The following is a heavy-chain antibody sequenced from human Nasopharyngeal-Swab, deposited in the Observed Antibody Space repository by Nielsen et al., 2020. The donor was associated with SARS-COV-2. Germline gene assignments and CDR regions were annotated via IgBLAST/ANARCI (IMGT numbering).Heavy chain of an antibody. CDR3: ARGDPYYYGMDV. V-gene: IGHV3-53*01. CDR2: IYSGGST. Sequence: WIRQPPGKELEWVSVIYSGGSTYYADSVKGRFTISRDNSKNTLYLQMNSLRAEDTAVYYCARGDPYYYGMDVWGQGTTVTVSS. J-gene: IGHJ6*02.